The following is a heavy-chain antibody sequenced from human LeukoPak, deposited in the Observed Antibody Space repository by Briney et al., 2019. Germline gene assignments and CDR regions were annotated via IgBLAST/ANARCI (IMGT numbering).Heavy chain of an antibody. CDR3: ARGRGTGSYFHD. CDR2: TNRGGDT. CDR1: GGSFSGYY. V-gene: IGHV4-34*01. D-gene: IGHD3/OR15-3a*01. J-gene: IGHJ4*03. Sequence: SETLSLTCAVYGGSFSGYYWGWIRQPPGKGLEWIGETNRGGDTNYNPFLKSRATISIDTSRNYFSLKLSSVTAADTAVYYCARGRGTGSYFHDWGQGTLVTVSS.